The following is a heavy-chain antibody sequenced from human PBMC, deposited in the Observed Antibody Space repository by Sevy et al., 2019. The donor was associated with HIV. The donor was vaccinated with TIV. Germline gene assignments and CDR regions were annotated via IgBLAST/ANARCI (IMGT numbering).Heavy chain of an antibody. CDR3: ARDNLPPVMVTMVRGALSYYFDY. CDR2: IWYDGINK. CDR1: GFTVSSYG. D-gene: IGHD3-10*01. J-gene: IGHJ4*02. V-gene: IGHV3-33*01. Sequence: GGSLRLSCAASGFTVSSYGMHWVRQAPGRGLEWVAVIWYDGINKYYADSVKGRFTISRDNSKNTLYLQMNSLRAEDTPVYYCARDNLPPVMVTMVRGALSYYFDYWGQGTLVTVSS.